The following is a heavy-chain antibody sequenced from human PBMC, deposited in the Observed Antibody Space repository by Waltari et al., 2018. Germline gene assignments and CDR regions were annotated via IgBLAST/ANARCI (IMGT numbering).Heavy chain of an antibody. Sequence: QLQLQESGPGLVKPSETLSLTCTVSGGSISSSRYYWGWIRQPPGKGLEWIGSIYYSGSTYYNPSLKSRVTISVDTSKNQFSLKLSSVTAADTAVYYCARGALYSSSILGWFDPWGQGTLVTVSS. J-gene: IGHJ5*02. CDR3: ARGALYSSSILGWFDP. D-gene: IGHD6-6*01. CDR2: IYYSGST. CDR1: GGSISSSRYY. V-gene: IGHV4-39*07.